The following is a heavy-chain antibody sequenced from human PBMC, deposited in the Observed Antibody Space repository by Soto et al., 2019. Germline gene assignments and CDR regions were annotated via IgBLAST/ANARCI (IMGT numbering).Heavy chain of an antibody. V-gene: IGHV3-21*04. CDR1: GFAFNNYV. D-gene: IGHD2-2*01. CDR2: ISNSDYT. J-gene: IGHJ4*02. CDR3: AREDSIIIPAVSDF. Sequence: GGSLRLSCTVSGFAFNNYVINWVRQAPGKGLEWVSSISNSDYTYYSDSVTGRFTISRDNAKNSVSLQMNTLRVEDTAVYYCAREDSIIIPAVSDFWGQGTLVTV.